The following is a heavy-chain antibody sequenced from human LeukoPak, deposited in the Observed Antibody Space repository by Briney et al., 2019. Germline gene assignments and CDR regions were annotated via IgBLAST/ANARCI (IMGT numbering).Heavy chain of an antibody. Sequence: PSETLSLTCAVYGGSFSGYYWSWIRQPPGKGLEWIGEINHSGSTNYNPSLKSRVTISVDTSKNQFSLKLSSVTAADTAVYYCARGQSAAAGTHDWFDPWGQGTLVTVSS. CDR3: ARGQSAAAGTHDWFDP. J-gene: IGHJ5*02. CDR1: GGSFSGYY. V-gene: IGHV4-34*01. CDR2: INHSGST. D-gene: IGHD6-13*01.